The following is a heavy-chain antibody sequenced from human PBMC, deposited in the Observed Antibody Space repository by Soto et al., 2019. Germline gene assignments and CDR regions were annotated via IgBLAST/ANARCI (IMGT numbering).Heavy chain of an antibody. D-gene: IGHD2-15*01. J-gene: IGHJ4*02. CDR3: ARDSTPYCSGGSCYTLDY. V-gene: IGHV3-30-3*01. CDR2: ISYDGSNK. Sequence: GGSLRLSCAASGFTFSSYAMHWVRQAPGKGLEWVAVISYDGSNKYYADSVKGRFTISRDNSKNTLYLQMNSLRAEDTAVYYCARDSTPYCSGGSCYTLDYWGQGTLVTVSS. CDR1: GFTFSSYA.